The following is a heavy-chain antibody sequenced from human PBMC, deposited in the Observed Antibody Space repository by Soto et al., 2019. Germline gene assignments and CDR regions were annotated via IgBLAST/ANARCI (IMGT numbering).Heavy chain of an antibody. V-gene: IGHV4-31*03. Sequence: ASETLSLTCTVSGGSISSGGYYWSWIRQHPRKGLELFGYFFYIGSSYYTPSLKSRVTLLVDTSKNQFSLKLRSLTAADTAVYYCAISSGYFRWFDPWGQGTLVTVSS. CDR2: FFYIGSS. D-gene: IGHD3-22*01. J-gene: IGHJ5*02. CDR1: GGSISSGGYY. CDR3: AISSGYFRWFDP.